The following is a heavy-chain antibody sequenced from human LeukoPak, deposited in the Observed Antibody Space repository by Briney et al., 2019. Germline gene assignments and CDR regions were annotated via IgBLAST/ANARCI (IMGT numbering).Heavy chain of an antibody. D-gene: IGHD1-20*01. J-gene: IGHJ6*03. CDR2: IYYSGST. CDR1: GGSISSYY. CDR3: ARAAITAYYMDV. V-gene: IGHV4-59*01. Sequence: PSETLSLTCTVSGGSISSYYWSWIRQPPGKGLEWIGYIYYSGSTNYNPSLKSRVTISVDTSKNQFSLKLSSVTAADMAVYYCARAAITAYYMDVWGKGTTVTVSS.